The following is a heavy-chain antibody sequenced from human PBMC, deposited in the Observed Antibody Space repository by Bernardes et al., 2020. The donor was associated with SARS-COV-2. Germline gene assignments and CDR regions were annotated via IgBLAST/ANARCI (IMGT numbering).Heavy chain of an antibody. CDR3: VRGYYDGPFDN. CDR1: GFKFDDYG. CDR2: IKRNGGSA. Sequence: GGSLRLSCGASGFKFDDYGMSWVRQSPGKGLEWVSGIKRNGGSAGYADFVQGRFTISRDNAKNSLYPQMNSLRAEDTALYHCVRGYYDGPFDNWGQGTRVTVSS. J-gene: IGHJ4*02. V-gene: IGHV3-20*01. D-gene: IGHD3-3*01.